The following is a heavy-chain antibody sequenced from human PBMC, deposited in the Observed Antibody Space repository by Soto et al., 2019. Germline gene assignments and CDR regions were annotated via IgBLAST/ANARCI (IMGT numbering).Heavy chain of an antibody. V-gene: IGHV3-53*01. Sequence: VGSLRLSCAASWFTVSSKYMSWVRQAPGKGLEWVSIIWSAGLIYYADSVRGRFTISRDISKNILYLEMTSLRADDTAVYYCAREAPMDVWGQGTTVTVSS. CDR1: WFTVSSKY. CDR3: AREAPMDV. J-gene: IGHJ6*02. CDR2: IWSAGLI.